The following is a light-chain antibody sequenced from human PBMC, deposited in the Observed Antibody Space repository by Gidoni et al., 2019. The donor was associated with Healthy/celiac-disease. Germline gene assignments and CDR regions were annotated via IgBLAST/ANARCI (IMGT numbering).Light chain of an antibody. CDR1: QSVSSSY. V-gene: IGKV3-20*01. CDR3: QQYGSSPLT. Sequence: EIVLTPSPGTLSLSPGERATLSCRASQSVSSSYVAWYQQKPGQAPRLLIYGASISATGIPDRFSGSGSGTDFTLTISRLEPEEFAVYYCQQYGSSPLTCGGGTKVEIK. J-gene: IGKJ4*01. CDR2: GAS.